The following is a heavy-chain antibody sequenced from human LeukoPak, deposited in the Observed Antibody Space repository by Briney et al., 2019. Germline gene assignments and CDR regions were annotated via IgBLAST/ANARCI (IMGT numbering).Heavy chain of an antibody. CDR2: ISSSSSTI. J-gene: IGHJ4*02. Sequence: TGGSLRLSCAASGFTFSSYSMNWVRQAPGKGLEWVSYISSSSSTIYYADSVKGRFTISRDNAKNSLYLQMNSLRAEDTAVYYCARAYYGSGSYSFGYWGQGTLVTVSS. CDR1: GFTFSSYS. D-gene: IGHD3-10*01. V-gene: IGHV3-48*01. CDR3: ARAYYGSGSYSFGY.